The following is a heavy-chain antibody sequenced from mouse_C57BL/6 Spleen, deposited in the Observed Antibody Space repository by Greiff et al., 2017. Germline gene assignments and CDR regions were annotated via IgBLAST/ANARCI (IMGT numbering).Heavy chain of an antibody. V-gene: IGHV1-80*01. D-gene: IGHD2-3*01. CDR1: GYAFSSYW. J-gene: IGHJ4*01. CDR2: IYPGDGDT. Sequence: QVHVKQSGAELVKPGASVKISCKASGYAFSSYWMNWVKQRPGKGLEWIGQIYPGDGDTNYNGKFKGKATLTADKSSSTAYMQLSSLTSEDSAVYFCARGWLLRNYAMDYWGQGTSVTVSS. CDR3: ARGWLLRNYAMDY.